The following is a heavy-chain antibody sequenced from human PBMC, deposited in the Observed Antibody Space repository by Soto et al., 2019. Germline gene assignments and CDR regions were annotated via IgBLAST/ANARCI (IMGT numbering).Heavy chain of an antibody. V-gene: IGHV2-5*02. Sequence: QITLKESGPTLVKPTQTLTLTCTFSGFSLSTSGVGVGWIRQPPGKALEWLALIYWDDDKRYIPSLKSRLTSTTDTSKNQVVLTMTNMDPVDTATYYCAHRRVFYYGSGSYFDSWGQGTLVTVSS. CDR1: GFSLSTSGVG. CDR3: AHRRVFYYGSGSYFDS. CDR2: IYWDDDK. J-gene: IGHJ4*02. D-gene: IGHD3-10*01.